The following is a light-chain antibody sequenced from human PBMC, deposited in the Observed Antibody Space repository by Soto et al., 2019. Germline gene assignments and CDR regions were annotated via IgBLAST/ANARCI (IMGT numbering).Light chain of an antibody. J-gene: IGKJ1*01. CDR2: GTF. CDR1: QSVANR. V-gene: IGKV3-20*01. CDR3: QQYGSSPQT. Sequence: DIVMTQSPSTMSVFLGERAPLSCRASQSVANRLAWYQHTPGQAPRLLIYGTFSRATGIPDRFSGSGSGTDFTLTTSRLEPEDFAVYYCQQYGSSPQTFGQGTKVDI.